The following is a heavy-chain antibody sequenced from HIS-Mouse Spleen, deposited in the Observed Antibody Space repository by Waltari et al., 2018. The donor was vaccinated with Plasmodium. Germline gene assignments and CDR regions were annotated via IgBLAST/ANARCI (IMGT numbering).Heavy chain of an antibody. D-gene: IGHD6-13*01. CDR3: ASSWYWYFDL. CDR2: IKQDGSEQ. Sequence: EVQLVESGGGLVQPGGSLRLSCSASGFTFSSYWMSWVRQAPGEGVEWVANIKQDGSEQYYVDSVKGRFTISRDNAKNSLYLQMNSLRAEDTAVYYCASSWYWYFDLWGRGTLVTVSS. CDR1: GFTFSSYW. V-gene: IGHV3-7*01. J-gene: IGHJ2*01.